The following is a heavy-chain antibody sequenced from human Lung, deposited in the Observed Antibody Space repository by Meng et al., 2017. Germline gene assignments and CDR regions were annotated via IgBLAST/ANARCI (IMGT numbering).Heavy chain of an antibody. J-gene: IGHJ4*02. D-gene: IGHD6-25*01. CDR2: IKPNSGDT. CDR1: GYTFTGYN. CDR3: ARGFGSSGSGY. Sequence: LVQSGAEVKSPGAAVKVSCKASGYTFTGYNMHWVRQAPGQGLEWMGWIKPNSGDTNYAQKFQGRVTMTRDTSISTAYMELSRLKYDDTAVYYCARGFGSSGSGYWGQGTLVTVSS. V-gene: IGHV1-2*02.